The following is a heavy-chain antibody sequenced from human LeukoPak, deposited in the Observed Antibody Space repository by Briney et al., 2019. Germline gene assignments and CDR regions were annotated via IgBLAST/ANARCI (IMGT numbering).Heavy chain of an antibody. CDR2: ISGGDIST. V-gene: IGHV3-23*01. J-gene: IGHJ6*04. Sequence: GGSLRLSCAASGFTFSSYAMSWVRQAPGKGLEWVSNISGGDISTYYADSVKGRFTISRDNSKNTLYLQMNSLRAEDTAVYYCAELGITMIGGVWGKGTTVTISS. CDR1: GFTFSSYA. CDR3: AELGITMIGGV. D-gene: IGHD3-10*02.